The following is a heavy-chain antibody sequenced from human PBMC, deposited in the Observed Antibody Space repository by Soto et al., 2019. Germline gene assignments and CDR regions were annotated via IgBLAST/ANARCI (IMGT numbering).Heavy chain of an antibody. Sequence: PSETLSLTCAVYGGSFSGYYWSWIRQPPGKGLEWIGEINHSGSTDYNPSLKSRVTISVDTSKNQFSLKLNSVTAADTAVYYCAASGGTRYDYWGQGTLVTVSS. J-gene: IGHJ4*02. V-gene: IGHV4-34*01. CDR2: INHSGST. CDR3: AASGGTRYDY. D-gene: IGHD3-16*01. CDR1: GGSFSGYY.